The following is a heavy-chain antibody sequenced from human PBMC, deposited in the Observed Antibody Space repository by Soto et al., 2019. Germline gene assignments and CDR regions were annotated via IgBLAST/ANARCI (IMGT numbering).Heavy chain of an antibody. CDR3: ARDRGIAVAGTLPDY. CDR1: GYTFTSYG. CDR2: ISAYNGNT. V-gene: IGHV1-18*01. Sequence: ASVKVSCKASGYTFTSYGSSWVRQAPGQGLEWMGWISAYNGNTNYAQKLQGRVAMTTDTSTSTAYMELRSLRSDDTAVYYCARDRGIAVAGTLPDYWGQGTLVTVSS. J-gene: IGHJ4*02. D-gene: IGHD6-19*01.